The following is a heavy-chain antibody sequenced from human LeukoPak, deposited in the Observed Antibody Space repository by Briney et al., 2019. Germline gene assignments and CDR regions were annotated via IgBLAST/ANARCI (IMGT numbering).Heavy chain of an antibody. D-gene: IGHD5-18*01. CDR3: ARAGAQRGYSYGYAFDI. J-gene: IGHJ3*02. Sequence: SETLSLTCTVSGSSISSYYWSWIRPPPGKGLEWIGYIDYSGSTNYNPSLKSRVTISVDTSKNQFSLKLSSVTAADTAVYYCARAGAQRGYSYGYAFDIWGQGTTVTVSS. CDR1: GSSISSYY. CDR2: IDYSGST. V-gene: IGHV4-59*01.